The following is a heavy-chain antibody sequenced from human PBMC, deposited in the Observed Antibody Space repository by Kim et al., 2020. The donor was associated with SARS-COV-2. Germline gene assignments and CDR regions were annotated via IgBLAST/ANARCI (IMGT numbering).Heavy chain of an antibody. CDR3: ARRGGYGDYDNIDY. J-gene: IGHJ4*02. CDR2: INSDGSTT. V-gene: IGHV3-74*03. Sequence: GGSLRLSCAASGFTFSNHWMHWVRLGPGKGLVWVARINSDGSTTTYADSLKGRFTISRDNAKNTLYLQMNSLRAEDTGLYYCARRGGYGDYDNIDYWGQG. CDR1: GFTFSNHW. D-gene: IGHD4-17*01.